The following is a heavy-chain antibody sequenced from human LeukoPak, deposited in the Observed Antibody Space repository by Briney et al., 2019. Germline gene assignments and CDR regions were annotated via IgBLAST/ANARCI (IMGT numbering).Heavy chain of an antibody. CDR2: ISGSGGST. CDR3: AKDASYYYDSLDAFDI. CDR1: GFTFSSYA. V-gene: IGHV3-23*01. D-gene: IGHD3-22*01. J-gene: IGHJ3*02. Sequence: PGGSLRLSCAASGFTFSSYAMSWVRQAPGKGLEWVSAISGSGGSTYYADSVKCRFTISRDNSKNTLYLQMNSLRAEDTAVYYCAKDASYYYDSLDAFDIWGQGTMVTVSS.